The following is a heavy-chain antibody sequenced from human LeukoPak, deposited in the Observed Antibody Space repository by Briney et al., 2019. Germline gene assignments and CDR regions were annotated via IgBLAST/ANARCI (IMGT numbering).Heavy chain of an antibody. Sequence: GASVKVSCKASGYTFTNYYMHWVRQAPGLGFEWMGWINPKSGGTSYPQKFQGRLTMTRDTSISTAYMELSRLRSDDTAVYYCATSELANSPFDYWGQGTLVTVSS. D-gene: IGHD6-13*01. V-gene: IGHV1-2*02. CDR3: ATSELANSPFDY. J-gene: IGHJ4*02. CDR1: GYTFTNYY. CDR2: INPKSGGT.